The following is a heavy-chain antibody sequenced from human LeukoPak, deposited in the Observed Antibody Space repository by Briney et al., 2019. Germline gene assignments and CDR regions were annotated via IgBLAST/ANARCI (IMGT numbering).Heavy chain of an antibody. Sequence: ASVKVPCKASGYTFTSYGISWVRQAPGQGLEWMGWISAYNGNTNYAQKLQGRVTMTTDTSTSTAYMELRSLRSDDTAVYYCARGTPNDYSNYAVRGTFDCWGQGTLVTVSS. V-gene: IGHV1-18*01. J-gene: IGHJ4*02. CDR2: ISAYNGNT. D-gene: IGHD4-11*01. CDR1: GYTFTSYG. CDR3: ARGTPNDYSNYAVRGTFDC.